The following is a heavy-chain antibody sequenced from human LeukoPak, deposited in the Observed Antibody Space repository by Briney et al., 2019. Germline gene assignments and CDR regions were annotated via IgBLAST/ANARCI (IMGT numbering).Heavy chain of an antibody. Sequence: PSGTLSLTCAVSGGSINSNNWWSWVRQPPGKGLEWIGEIYHSGSTNYNPSLKSRVTISVDKSKKQFSLKLSSVTAADTAVYYCAREYSSGGDFDYWGQGTLVTVSS. CDR3: AREYSSGGDFDY. CDR2: IYHSGST. V-gene: IGHV4-4*02. D-gene: IGHD6-19*01. CDR1: GGSINSNNW. J-gene: IGHJ4*02.